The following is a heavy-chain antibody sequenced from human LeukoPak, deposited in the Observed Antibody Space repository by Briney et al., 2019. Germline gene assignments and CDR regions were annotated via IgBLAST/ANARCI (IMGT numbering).Heavy chain of an antibody. D-gene: IGHD1-7*01. V-gene: IGHV3-48*01. CDR3: ARAGGGPTTLYWYFDI. CDR2: ISSSSSTI. Sequence: GGSLRLSCAASGFTFSSYEMNWVRQAPGKGLEWVSYISSSSSTIYYADSVKGRFTISRDNAKNSLYLQMNSLRAEDTAVYYCARAGGGPTTLYWYFDIWGRGTLVTVSS. J-gene: IGHJ2*01. CDR1: GFTFSSYE.